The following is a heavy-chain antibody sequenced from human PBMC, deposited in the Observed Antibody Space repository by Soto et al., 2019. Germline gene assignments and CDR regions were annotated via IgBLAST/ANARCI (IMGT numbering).Heavy chain of an antibody. J-gene: IGHJ4*02. CDR1: GYTFTSYY. Sequence: QVQLVQSGAEVKKPGASVKVSCKASGYTFTSYYMHWVRQAPGQGLEWMEIINPSGGSTSYAQKFQGRVTMTRDTSTSTVYMELSSLRSEDTAVYYCARPYYDILTGYYPQELDYWGQGTLVTVSS. D-gene: IGHD3-9*01. CDR2: INPSGGST. CDR3: ARPYYDILTGYYPQELDY. V-gene: IGHV1-46*03.